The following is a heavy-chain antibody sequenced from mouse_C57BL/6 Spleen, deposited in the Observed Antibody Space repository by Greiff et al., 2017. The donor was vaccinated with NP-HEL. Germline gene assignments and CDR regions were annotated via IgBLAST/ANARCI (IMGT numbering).Heavy chain of an antibody. Sequence: VQLQQPGTELVKPGASVKLSCKASGYTFTSYWMHWVKQRPGQGLEWIGNINPSNGGTNYNETFKSQATLTVDKSSSTAYMQLSSLTAEDSAVYYCARGPYYYGSSLWYFDVWGTGTTVTVSS. CDR2: INPSNGGT. J-gene: IGHJ1*03. CDR1: GYTFTSYW. CDR3: ARGPYYYGSSLWYFDV. V-gene: IGHV1-53*01. D-gene: IGHD1-1*01.